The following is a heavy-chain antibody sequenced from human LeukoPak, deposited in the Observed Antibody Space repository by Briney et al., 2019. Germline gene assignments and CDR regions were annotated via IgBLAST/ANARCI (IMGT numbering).Heavy chain of an antibody. CDR2: INHSGST. Sequence: SETLSLTCAVYGGSFSGYYWSWIRQPPGKGLEWIGEINHSGSTNYNPSLESRATISVDTSKNQFSLKLSSVTAADTAVYYCARGGSKKGIKNSSGWSRGSWFDPWGQGTLVTVSS. CDR3: ARGGSKKGIKNSSGWSRGSWFDP. V-gene: IGHV4-34*01. J-gene: IGHJ5*02. D-gene: IGHD6-19*01. CDR1: GGSFSGYY.